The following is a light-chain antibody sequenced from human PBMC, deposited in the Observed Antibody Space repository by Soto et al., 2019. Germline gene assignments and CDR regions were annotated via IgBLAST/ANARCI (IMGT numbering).Light chain of an antibody. Sequence: QSARTQPASVSGSPGQSITISCTGTSSDVGGYNFVSWYQHHPGKAPKLMIYEVSNRPSGVSNRFSGAKSGNTASLTISGLQAEDEADYYCCSHTSNRALNWVFGGGTKLTVL. CDR1: SSDVGGYNF. CDR3: CSHTSNRALNWV. J-gene: IGLJ3*02. CDR2: EVS. V-gene: IGLV2-14*01.